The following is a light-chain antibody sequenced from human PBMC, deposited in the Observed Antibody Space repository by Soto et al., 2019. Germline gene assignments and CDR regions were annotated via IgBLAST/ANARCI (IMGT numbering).Light chain of an antibody. CDR2: RAS. Sequence: DIQMTQSPLTLSASVGDRVTITCRASQTISRWLAWYQQKPGKAPKLLIYRASSLESGGPSRFSGSGSGTEFTLTIRSLQSDDSATYYCQQYQTWTFGQGTKVEIK. CDR1: QTISRW. CDR3: QQYQTWT. V-gene: IGKV1-5*03. J-gene: IGKJ1*01.